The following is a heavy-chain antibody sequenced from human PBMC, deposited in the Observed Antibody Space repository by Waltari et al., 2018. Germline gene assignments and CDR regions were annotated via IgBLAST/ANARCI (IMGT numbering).Heavy chain of an antibody. V-gene: IGHV1-69*04. D-gene: IGHD2-15*01. CDR1: GGTFSSYA. Sequence: QVQLVQSGAEVKKPGSSVKVSCKASGGTFSSYAISWVRQAPGQGLEWMGGIIPSLGIANYAQKCQGRVTITADESTGTAYMELSSLRSEDTAVYYCARDALGYCSGGSCYSTWGQGTLVTVSS. J-gene: IGHJ5*02. CDR2: IIPSLGIA. CDR3: ARDALGYCSGGSCYST.